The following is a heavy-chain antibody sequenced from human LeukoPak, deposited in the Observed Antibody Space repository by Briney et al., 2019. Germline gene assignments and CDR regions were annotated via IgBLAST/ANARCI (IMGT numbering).Heavy chain of an antibody. D-gene: IGHD7-27*01. V-gene: IGHV1-18*01. Sequence: ASVNVSFTASGYTSTSHGLSWARQAPGQGLEWMGWISIYSGNTNYAQKFQDRISMTTDTSTSTAYMELRSLKSDDTAVYYCARDPGGTWGFDYWGQGALVTVSS. J-gene: IGHJ4*02. CDR2: ISIYSGNT. CDR3: ARDPGGTWGFDY. CDR1: GYTSTSHG.